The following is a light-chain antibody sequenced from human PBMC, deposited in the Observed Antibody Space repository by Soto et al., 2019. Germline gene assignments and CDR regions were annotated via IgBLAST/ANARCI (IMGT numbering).Light chain of an antibody. CDR3: QQYGSSHT. J-gene: IGKJ2*01. CDR1: QSVSSRY. V-gene: IGKV3-20*01. Sequence: ENVLTQSPGTLSLSPGERATLSCRANQSVSSRYLAWYQQKPGQAPRLLIYGASSRATGIPDRFSGSGSGTDFTLTISRLEPEDFAVYYCQQYGSSHTFGQGTKLEIK. CDR2: GAS.